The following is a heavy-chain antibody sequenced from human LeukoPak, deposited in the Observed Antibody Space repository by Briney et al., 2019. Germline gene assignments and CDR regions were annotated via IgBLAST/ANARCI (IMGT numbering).Heavy chain of an antibody. CDR2: IYYSGST. CDR3: ARDNTVTNGRGFDP. J-gene: IGHJ5*02. Sequence: SETLSLTCTVSGGSISSYYWSWIRQPPGKGLEWSGDIYYSGSTNSNPSLKRRVTISVETSKNQFSMKLSSVTAADTAVYYCARDNTVTNGRGFDPWGQGTLVTVSS. V-gene: IGHV4-59*12. D-gene: IGHD4-17*01. CDR1: GGSISSYY.